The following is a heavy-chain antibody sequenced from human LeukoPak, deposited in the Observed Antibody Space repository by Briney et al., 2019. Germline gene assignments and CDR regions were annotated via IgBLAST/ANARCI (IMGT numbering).Heavy chain of an antibody. CDR3: ARSPNIVVVVAAYDY. Sequence: ASVKVSCKASGYTFTGYYMHWVRQAPGQGLEWMGGIIPIFGTANYAQKFQGRVTITADESTSTAYMELSSLRSEDTAVYYCARSPNIVVVVAAYDYWGQGTLVTVSS. J-gene: IGHJ4*02. CDR2: IIPIFGTA. CDR1: GYTFTGYY. V-gene: IGHV1-69*13. D-gene: IGHD2-15*01.